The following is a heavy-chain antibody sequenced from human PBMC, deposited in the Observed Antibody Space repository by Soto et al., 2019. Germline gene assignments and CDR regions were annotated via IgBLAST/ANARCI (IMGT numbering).Heavy chain of an antibody. V-gene: IGHV3-30-3*01. CDR3: ARGRRYARSCIDS. J-gene: IGHJ4*02. Sequence: LRLSWSASGFTFSSYAMHWVRQPPGKGLEWVALISSDIITTNYADSVKGRFSISRDNSRNTVYLQINTPRPEDTAVYFCARGRRYARSCIDSCGEGPLVTVSS. D-gene: IGHD2-2*01. CDR1: GFTFSSYA. CDR2: ISSDIITT.